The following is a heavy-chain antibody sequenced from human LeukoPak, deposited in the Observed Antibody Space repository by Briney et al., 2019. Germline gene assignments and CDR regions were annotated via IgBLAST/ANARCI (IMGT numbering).Heavy chain of an antibody. J-gene: IGHJ4*02. CDR2: IYYSGST. CDR1: GGSISSHY. D-gene: IGHD3-22*01. CDR3: ARDTVVTPFDY. Sequence: SETLSLTCTVSGGSISSHYWSWIRQPPGKGLEWIGYIYYSGSTNYNPSLKSRVTISVDTSKNQFSLKLSSVTAADTAVYYCARDTVVTPFDYWGQGTLVTVSS. V-gene: IGHV4-59*11.